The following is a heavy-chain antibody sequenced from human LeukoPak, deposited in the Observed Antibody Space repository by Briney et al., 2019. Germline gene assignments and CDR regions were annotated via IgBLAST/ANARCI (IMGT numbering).Heavy chain of an antibody. V-gene: IGHV3-30-3*01. J-gene: IGHJ6*02. Sequence: GGSLRLSCAASGFTFSSYAMHWVRQAPGKGLEWVAVISYDGSNKYYADSVKGRFTISRDNSKDTLYLQMNSLRAEDTAVYYCARGQGFWSGYYPPGEYYYGMDVWGQGTTVTVSS. CDR1: GFTFSSYA. CDR2: ISYDGSNK. CDR3: ARGQGFWSGYYPPGEYYYGMDV. D-gene: IGHD3-3*01.